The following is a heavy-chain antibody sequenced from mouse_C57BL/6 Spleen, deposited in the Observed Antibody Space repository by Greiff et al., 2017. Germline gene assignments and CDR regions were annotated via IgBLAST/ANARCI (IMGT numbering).Heavy chain of an antibody. CDR3: ARDYTRDYYAMDY. D-gene: IGHD2-4*01. J-gene: IGHJ4*01. CDR2: FDPNSGGT. Sequence: VQLQQPGAELVKPGASVKLSCKASGYTFTSYWMHWVKQRPGRGLEWIGRFDPNSGGTKYNEKFKSKATLTVDQPSSTAYMQLSSLTSEDSAVYYCARDYTRDYYAMDYWGQGTSVTVSS. CDR1: GYTFTSYW. V-gene: IGHV1-72*01.